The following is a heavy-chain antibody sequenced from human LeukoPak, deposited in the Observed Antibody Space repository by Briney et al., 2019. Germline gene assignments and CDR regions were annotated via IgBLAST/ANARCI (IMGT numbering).Heavy chain of an antibody. CDR3: ASHRVTIFGVVIPFDP. Sequence: GGSLRLSCAASGFTFSSYSMNWVRQAPGKGLEWVSYISSSSSTIYYADSVKGRFTISRDNAKNSLYLQMNSLRAEDTAVYYCASHRVTIFGVVIPFDPWGQGTLVTVSS. CDR1: GFTFSSYS. J-gene: IGHJ5*02. V-gene: IGHV3-48*01. CDR2: ISSSSSTI. D-gene: IGHD3-3*01.